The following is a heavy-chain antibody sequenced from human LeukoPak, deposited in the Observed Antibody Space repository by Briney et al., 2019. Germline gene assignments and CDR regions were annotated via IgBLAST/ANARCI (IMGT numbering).Heavy chain of an antibody. D-gene: IGHD6-19*01. CDR3: ARVRSSGWYVGYPFDY. CDR2: INPNSGGT. J-gene: IGHJ4*02. CDR1: GYTFTGYY. Sequence: ASVKVSCKASGYTFTGYYMHWVRQAPGQGLEWMGRINPNSGGTNYAQKFQGRVTMTRDTFISTAYMELSRLRSDDTAVYYCARVRSSGWYVGYPFDYWGQGTLVTVSS. V-gene: IGHV1-2*06.